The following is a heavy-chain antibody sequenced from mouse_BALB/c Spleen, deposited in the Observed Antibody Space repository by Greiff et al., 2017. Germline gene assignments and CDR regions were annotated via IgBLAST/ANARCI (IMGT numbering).Heavy chain of an antibody. CDR1: GFTFTDYY. CDR3: ARDRDLGGTFDY. D-gene: IGHD4-1*01. J-gene: IGHJ2*01. Sequence: DVQLVESGGGLVQPGGSLRLSCATSGFTFTDYYMSWVRQPPGKALEWLGFIRNKANGYTTEYSASVKGRFTISRDNSQSILYLQMNTLRAEDSATYYCARDRDLGGTFDYWGQGTTLTVSS. V-gene: IGHV7-3*02. CDR2: IRNKANGYTT.